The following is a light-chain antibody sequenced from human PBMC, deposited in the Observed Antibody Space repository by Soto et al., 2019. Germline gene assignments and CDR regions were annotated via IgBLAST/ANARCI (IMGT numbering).Light chain of an antibody. CDR2: GAS. V-gene: IGKV3-20*01. J-gene: IGKJ1*01. CDR3: QQYGSSGT. CDR1: QSVSSK. Sequence: IVMTPYQATLSVSPREIVTVACRASQSVSSKLAWYQQKPGQAPRLLIYGASSRATGIPDRFSGSGSGTDFTLTISRLEPEDFAVYYCQQYGSSGTFGQGTKVDIK.